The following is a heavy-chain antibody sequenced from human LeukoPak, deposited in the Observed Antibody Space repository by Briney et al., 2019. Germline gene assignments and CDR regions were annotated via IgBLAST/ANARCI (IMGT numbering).Heavy chain of an antibody. Sequence: SGGSLRLSCAAPGFTFSSYGMTWVRQAPGKGLEWVSAISGSGGSTYYADSVKGRFTISRDNSKNTLYLQMNSLRAEDTAVYYCAKDLRPSYSSSWLDAFDIWGQGTMVTVSS. V-gene: IGHV3-23*01. CDR2: ISGSGGST. CDR1: GFTFSSYG. CDR3: AKDLRPSYSSSWLDAFDI. D-gene: IGHD6-13*01. J-gene: IGHJ3*02.